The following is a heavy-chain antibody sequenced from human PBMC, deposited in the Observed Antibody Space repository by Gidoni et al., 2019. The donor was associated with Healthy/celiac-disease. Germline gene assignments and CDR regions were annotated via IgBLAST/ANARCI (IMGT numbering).Heavy chain of an antibody. Sequence: QVQLQESGPGLVKPSGTLSLTCAVSGGSISSSNWWSWVRQPPGKGLEWIGEIYHSGSTNYNPSLKSRLTISVDKSKNQFSLKLSSVTAADTAVYYCASGDGYSSGWYYFDYWGQGTLVTVSS. CDR3: ASGDGYSSGWYYFDY. V-gene: IGHV4-4*02. J-gene: IGHJ4*02. D-gene: IGHD6-19*01. CDR2: IYHSGST. CDR1: GGSISSSNW.